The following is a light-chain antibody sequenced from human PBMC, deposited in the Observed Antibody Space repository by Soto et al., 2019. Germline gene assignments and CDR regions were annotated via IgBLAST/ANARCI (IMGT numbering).Light chain of an antibody. V-gene: IGKV3-15*01. CDR1: QSVSTN. Sequence: ETVMTQSPATLSVSPGERATLSCGASQSVSTNLAWYQQKPGQDPRLLIYGASTRASDNPARFSGSGSGTEVTLTIRRLPAEDVVVFDCQQYYEWPLTFGGGTKVEIE. CDR2: GAS. CDR3: QQYYEWPLT. J-gene: IGKJ4*01.